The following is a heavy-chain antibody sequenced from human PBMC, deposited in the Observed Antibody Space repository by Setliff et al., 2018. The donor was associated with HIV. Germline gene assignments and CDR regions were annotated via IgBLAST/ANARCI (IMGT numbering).Heavy chain of an antibody. V-gene: IGHV4-34*01. CDR1: GGSFSGYY. CDR3: TRQPTYCSSTSCYGGDFDY. CDR2: INHSGST. D-gene: IGHD2-2*01. J-gene: IGHJ4*02. Sequence: ETLSLTCAVYGGSFSGYYWSWIRQPPGKGLEWIGEINHSGSTNYNPSLKSRVTISVDTSKNQFSLKLSSVTAADTAVYYCTRQPTYCSSTSCYGGDFDYWGQGTLVTVSS.